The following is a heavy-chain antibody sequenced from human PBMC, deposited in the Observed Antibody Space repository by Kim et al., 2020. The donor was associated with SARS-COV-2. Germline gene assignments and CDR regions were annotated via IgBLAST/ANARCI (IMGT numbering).Heavy chain of an antibody. CDR3: ASGRRGWFDP. V-gene: IGHV3-21*01. CDR2: YI. Sequence: YIYYADSGKGRFTISRDNAKNSLYLQMNSLGAEDTAVYYCASGRRGWFDPWGQGTLVTVSS. D-gene: IGHD3-10*01. J-gene: IGHJ5*02.